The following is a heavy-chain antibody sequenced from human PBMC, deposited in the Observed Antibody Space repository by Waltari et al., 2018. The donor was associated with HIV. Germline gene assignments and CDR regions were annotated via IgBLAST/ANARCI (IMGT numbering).Heavy chain of an antibody. Sequence: QVQLQESGPGLVKPSETLSLTCTVSGGSVSSHYWSWIRQPPGKGLEWLGCIYSGGTTSGRPSPPGRVTISLDRSRNQFSLNLRYVTTADTVVYYCARAYCTATSCALGTFDYWGRGTLVTVSS. D-gene: IGHD2-8*02. CDR1: GGSVSSHY. V-gene: IGHV4-59*02. CDR2: IYSGGTT. CDR3: ARAYCTATSCALGTFDY. J-gene: IGHJ4*02.